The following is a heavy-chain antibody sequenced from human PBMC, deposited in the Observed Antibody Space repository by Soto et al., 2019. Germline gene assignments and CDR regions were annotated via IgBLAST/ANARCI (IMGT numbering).Heavy chain of an antibody. Sequence: VQLLESGGGLVQPGGSLRLSCAASGFTFSSYAMSWIRQHPGKGLEWIGYIYYSGSTYYNPSLKSRVTISVDTSKNQFSLKLSCVTAADTAVYYCARGVTTAFYYYGMDVWGQGTTVTVSS. D-gene: IGHD4-4*01. J-gene: IGHJ6*02. CDR3: ARGVTTAFYYYGMDV. CDR2: IYYSGST. V-gene: IGHV4-31*02. CDR1: GFTFSSYA.